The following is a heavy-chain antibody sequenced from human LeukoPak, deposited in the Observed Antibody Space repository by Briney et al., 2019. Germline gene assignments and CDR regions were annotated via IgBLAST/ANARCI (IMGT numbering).Heavy chain of an antibody. Sequence: PGGSLRLSCKTSGFAFSTYSMNWVRQAPGKGLEWVSSISSSGTYIYYAESVKGRFTISRDNSKNTLYLQMNSLRAEDTAVYYCAQSNSHGRAYYYDSSGSPDYWGQGTLVTVSS. CDR1: GFAFSTYS. J-gene: IGHJ4*02. CDR3: AQSNSHGRAYYYDSSGSPDY. CDR2: ISSSGTYI. V-gene: IGHV3-21*01. D-gene: IGHD3-22*01.